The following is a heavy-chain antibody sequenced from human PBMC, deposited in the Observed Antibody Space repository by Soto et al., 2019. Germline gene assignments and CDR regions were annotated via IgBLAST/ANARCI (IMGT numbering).Heavy chain of an antibody. V-gene: IGHV4-34*01. D-gene: IGHD6-6*01. Sequence: QVQLQQWGAGLLKPSETLSLTCAVYGGSFSGYYWSWIRQPPGTGLERIGEINHRGSTNYHPSVKSRVTISVDTSKNHFSMKLSSVTAADTAVYYCARVAEYSSWRGWFDPWGRGTLVAVSS. J-gene: IGHJ5*02. CDR1: GGSFSGYY. CDR3: ARVAEYSSWRGWFDP. CDR2: INHRGST.